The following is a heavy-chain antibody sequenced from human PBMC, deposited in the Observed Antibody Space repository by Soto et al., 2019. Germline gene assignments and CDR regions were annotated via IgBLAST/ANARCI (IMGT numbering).Heavy chain of an antibody. CDR3: AKDMGSCSSTSCYALSFDY. V-gene: IGHV3-9*01. D-gene: IGHD2-2*01. CDR2: ISWNSGSI. J-gene: IGHJ4*02. Sequence: EVQLVESGGGLVQPGRSLRLSCAASGFTFDDYAMHWVRHAPGKGLEWGSGISWNSGSIGYADSVKGRFTISRDNVKNPLYLQMNSLRAEDTALYYCAKDMGSCSSTSCYALSFDYWGPGTLVTVSS. CDR1: GFTFDDYA.